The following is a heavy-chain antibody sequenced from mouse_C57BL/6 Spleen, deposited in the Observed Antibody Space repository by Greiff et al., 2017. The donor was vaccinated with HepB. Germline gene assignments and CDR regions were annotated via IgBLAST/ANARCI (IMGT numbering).Heavy chain of an antibody. D-gene: IGHD1-1*01. Sequence: DVKLVESGGGLVKPGGSLKLSCAASGFTFSDYGMHWVRQAPEKGLEWVAYISSGSSTIYYADTVKGRFTISRDNAKNTLFLQMTSLRSEDTAMYYCARTHNYYGSSVDYWGQGTTLTVSS. V-gene: IGHV5-17*01. CDR2: ISSGSSTI. CDR1: GFTFSDYG. J-gene: IGHJ2*01. CDR3: ARTHNYYGSSVDY.